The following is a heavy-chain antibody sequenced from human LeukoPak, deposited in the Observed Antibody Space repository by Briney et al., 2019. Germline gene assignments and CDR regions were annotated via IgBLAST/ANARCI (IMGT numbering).Heavy chain of an antibody. CDR1: GGSFSGYY. CDR2: INHSGST. CDR3: ARVGRINTMVRGVKRGNFDY. Sequence: PSETLSLTCAVYGGSFSGYYWSWIRQPPGKGLEWIGEINHSGSTNYNPSLKSRVTISVDTSKNQFSLKLSSVTAAGTAVYYCARVGRINTMVRGVKRGNFDYWGQGTLVTVSS. J-gene: IGHJ4*02. D-gene: IGHD3-10*01. V-gene: IGHV4-34*01.